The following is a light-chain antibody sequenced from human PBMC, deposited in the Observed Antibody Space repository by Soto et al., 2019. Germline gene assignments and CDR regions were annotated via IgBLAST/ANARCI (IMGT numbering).Light chain of an antibody. CDR2: GAS. J-gene: IGKJ1*01. V-gene: IGKV3-15*01. Sequence: EIVLTQSPGTLSLSPGERATLSCRASQSVGTNFAWYLQKPGQAPRLLIYGASTRATAVPARFTASGSGTEFTLSISSLQSDDFGVYYCQQYDTWPRTFGQGTKVDI. CDR3: QQYDTWPRT. CDR1: QSVGTN.